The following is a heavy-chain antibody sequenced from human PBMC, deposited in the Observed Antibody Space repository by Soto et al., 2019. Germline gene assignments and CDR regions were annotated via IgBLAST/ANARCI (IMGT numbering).Heavy chain of an antibody. CDR2: ISAYNGNT. D-gene: IGHD3-9*01. CDR1: GYTFTSYG. CDR3: ARLIIDILTGYLSPDY. V-gene: IGHV1-18*01. J-gene: IGHJ4*02. Sequence: QVQLVQSGAEVKKPGASVKVSCKASGYTFTSYGISWVRQAPGQGLEWMGWISAYNGNTNYAQKLQGRVTMTTDTATSTAYMELRSLRSDDTAVYYCARLIIDILTGYLSPDYWGQGTLVTVSS.